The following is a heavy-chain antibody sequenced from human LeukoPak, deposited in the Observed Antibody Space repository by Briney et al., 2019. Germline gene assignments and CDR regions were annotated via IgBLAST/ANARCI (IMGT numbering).Heavy chain of an antibody. Sequence: GGSLRLSCAASGFTFSSYWMHWVRQAPGKGLVWVSRINSDGSSTSYADSVKGRFTISRANAKKSLYLQMNSLRAEDTAVYYCARDLYFYGSGSYVPGLPDYWGQGTLVTVSS. D-gene: IGHD3-10*01. J-gene: IGHJ4*02. CDR3: ARDLYFYGSGSYVPGLPDY. V-gene: IGHV3-74*01. CDR2: INSDGSST. CDR1: GFTFSSYW.